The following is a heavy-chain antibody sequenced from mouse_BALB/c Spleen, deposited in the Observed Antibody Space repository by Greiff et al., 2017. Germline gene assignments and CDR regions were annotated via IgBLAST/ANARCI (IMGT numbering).Heavy chain of an antibody. V-gene: IGHV14-4*02. Sequence: EVQLQQSGAELVRSGASVKLSCTASGFNIKDYYMHWVKQRPEQGLEWIGWIDPENGDTEYAPKFLGKATMTADTSSNTAYLQLSSLTSEDTAVYYCNAGGTTVVITKDFDYWGQGTTLTVSS. D-gene: IGHD1-1*01. J-gene: IGHJ2*01. CDR1: GFNIKDYY. CDR2: IDPENGDT. CDR3: NAGGTTVVITKDFDY.